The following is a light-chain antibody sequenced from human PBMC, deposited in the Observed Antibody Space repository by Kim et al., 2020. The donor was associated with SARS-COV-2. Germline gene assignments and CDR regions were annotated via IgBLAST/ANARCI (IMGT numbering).Light chain of an antibody. CDR1: QSVSSNC. CDR2: GAS. CDR3: QQYGDSPRT. Sequence: LSPGERATLSCRASQSVSSNCLAWYQQKPGQAPRLLIYGASSRATGVPDRFSGSGSGTDFTLTISRLEPEDFAVYYCQQYGDSPRTFGQGTKLEI. V-gene: IGKV3-20*01. J-gene: IGKJ2*01.